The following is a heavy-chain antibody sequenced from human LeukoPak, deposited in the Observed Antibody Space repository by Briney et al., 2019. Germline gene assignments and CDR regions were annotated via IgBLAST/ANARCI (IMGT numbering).Heavy chain of an antibody. CDR3: ARDLGLRGVTNWFDP. CDR1: AYTFSSYL. D-gene: IGHD3-10*01. CDR2: IDPSGGST. Sequence: ASVKVSCKASAYTFSSYLMHWVRQAPGQGLEWMGIIDPSGGSTGYAQKFQGRVTMTRDTSTSTVYMELSSLRSEDTAVYYCARDLGLRGVTNWFDPWGQGTVVTVSS. V-gene: IGHV1-46*01. J-gene: IGHJ5*02.